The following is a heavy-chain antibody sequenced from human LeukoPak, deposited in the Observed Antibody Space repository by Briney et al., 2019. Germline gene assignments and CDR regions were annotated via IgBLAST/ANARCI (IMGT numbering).Heavy chain of an antibody. J-gene: IGHJ4*02. CDR1: GYTFTSYG. Sequence: ASVKVSCKASGYTFTSYGISWVRQAPGQGLEWMGWISAYNGNTNYAQKLQGRVTMTTDTSTSTAYMELRSLRSDDTAVYYCARDLSPRTYYYDSSGYPLFYWGQGTLVTVSS. D-gene: IGHD3-22*01. V-gene: IGHV1-18*01. CDR3: ARDLSPRTYYYDSSGYPLFY. CDR2: ISAYNGNT.